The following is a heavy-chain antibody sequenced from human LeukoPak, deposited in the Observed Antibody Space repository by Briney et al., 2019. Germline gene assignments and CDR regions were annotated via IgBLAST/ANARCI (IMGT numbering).Heavy chain of an antibody. D-gene: IGHD3-10*01. CDR1: GYTFTSYY. CDR3: ARGGITMVRGPYYYMDV. CDR2: INPSGGST. Sequence: ASVKVSCTASGYTFTSYYMHWVRQAPGQGLEWMGIINPSGGSTSYAQTFQGRVTMTRDMSTSTVYMELSSLRSEDTAVYYCARGGITMVRGPYYYMDVWGKGTTVTVSS. J-gene: IGHJ6*03. V-gene: IGHV1-46*01.